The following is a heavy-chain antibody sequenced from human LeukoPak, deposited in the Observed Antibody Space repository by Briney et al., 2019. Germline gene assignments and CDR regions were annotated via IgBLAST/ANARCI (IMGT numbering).Heavy chain of an antibody. CDR1: GGTFSSYA. V-gene: IGHV1-69*13. Sequence: ASVKVSCKASGGTFSSYAISWVRQAPGQGLEWMGGIIPIFGTANYAQKFQGRVTITADESTSTAYMELSSLRSEDTAVYYCALQSRHCSSTSCYFSWVYYYYYMDVWGKGTTVTISS. CDR2: IIPIFGTA. CDR3: ALQSRHCSSTSCYFSWVYYYYYMDV. D-gene: IGHD2-2*01. J-gene: IGHJ6*03.